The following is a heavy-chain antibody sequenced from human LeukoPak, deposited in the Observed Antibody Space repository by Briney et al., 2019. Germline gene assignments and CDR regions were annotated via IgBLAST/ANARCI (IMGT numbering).Heavy chain of an antibody. CDR1: GFIFSNSW. CDR2: IKQEGSET. D-gene: IGHD1-26*01. Sequence: GGSLRLSCVASGFIFSNSWMSWVRQAPGKGLEWVANIKQEGSETYYADSVKGRFTISRDNSNNLLFLQMSSLTTEDTAVYYCARGSSGFARWGQGTLVTVSS. CDR3: ARGSSGFAR. J-gene: IGHJ4*02. V-gene: IGHV3-7*03.